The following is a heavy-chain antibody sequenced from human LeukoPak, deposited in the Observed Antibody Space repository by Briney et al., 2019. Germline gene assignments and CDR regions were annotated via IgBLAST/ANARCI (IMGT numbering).Heavy chain of an antibody. Sequence: ASVKVSCKASGYTFTSYYMHWVRQAPGQGLEWMGVINPSGGSTSYAQKFQGRVTMTRDTSTSTVYMELNSLRAEDTALYYCAKDQTPMDSGTYGFDYWGQGTLVTVSS. CDR2: INPSGGST. CDR3: AKDQTPMDSGTYGFDY. CDR1: GYTFTSYY. D-gene: IGHD1-26*01. J-gene: IGHJ4*02. V-gene: IGHV1-46*01.